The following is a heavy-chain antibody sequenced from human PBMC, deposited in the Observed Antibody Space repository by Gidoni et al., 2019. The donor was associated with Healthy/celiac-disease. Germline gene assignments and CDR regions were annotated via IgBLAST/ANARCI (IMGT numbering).Heavy chain of an antibody. J-gene: IGHJ4*02. CDR3: AKDFNAVLRFLEWSQTDY. V-gene: IGHV3-23*01. Sequence: EVQLLESGGGLVQPGGSLRLSCAASGFPFSSYAMSWVRQAPGKGLGWVSAISGSGGSTYYADSVKGRFTISRDNSKNTLYLQMNSLRAEDTAVYYCAKDFNAVLRFLEWSQTDYWGQGTLVTVSS. CDR2: ISGSGGST. CDR1: GFPFSSYA. D-gene: IGHD3-3*01.